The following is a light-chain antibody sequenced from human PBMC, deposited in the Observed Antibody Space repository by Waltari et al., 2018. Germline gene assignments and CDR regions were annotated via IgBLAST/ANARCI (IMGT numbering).Light chain of an antibody. CDR2: LTN. CDR3: TAWDDSLNAWV. V-gene: IGLV1-47*01. CDR1: SPTTGSRY. Sequence: QYVLPPPPSSSGPPAQRVTTYCSGRSPTTGSRYFYCYQQVPGTAPKLLIYLTNQRPSGGPDRFSGSKSGTSASLAISGLRSDDEADYYCTAWDDSLNAWVFGGGTQLTV. J-gene: IGLJ3*02.